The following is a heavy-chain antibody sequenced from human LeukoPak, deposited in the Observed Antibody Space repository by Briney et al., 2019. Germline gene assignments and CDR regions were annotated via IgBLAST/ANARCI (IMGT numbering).Heavy chain of an antibody. J-gene: IGHJ4*02. Sequence: PGESLRLSCAASGFTFSGSGMHWVRQAPGKGLEWVAFIRYHGSDKYYADSVKGRFTISRDNSKNTLYLQMNNLRPEDTSVYFCARSPTSWYFDYWGQGTLVTVSS. D-gene: IGHD2-2*01. CDR1: GFTFSGSG. V-gene: IGHV3-30*02. CDR3: ARSPTSWYFDY. CDR2: IRYHGSDK.